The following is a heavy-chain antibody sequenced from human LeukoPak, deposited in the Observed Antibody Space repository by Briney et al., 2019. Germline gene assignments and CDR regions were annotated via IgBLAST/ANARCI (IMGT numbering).Heavy chain of an antibody. V-gene: IGHV3-48*03. J-gene: IGHJ4*02. CDR2: ISISGSTI. Sequence: GGSLRLSSAASGFTFSSYEMNWVRQAPGKGLEWVSYISISGSTIFYADSVKGRFTISKDNAKNSLYLQMNSLEAEDTAVSYCARDDYGGNSLGYWGQGTLVTVSS. CDR1: GFTFSSYE. CDR3: ARDDYGGNSLGY. D-gene: IGHD4-23*01.